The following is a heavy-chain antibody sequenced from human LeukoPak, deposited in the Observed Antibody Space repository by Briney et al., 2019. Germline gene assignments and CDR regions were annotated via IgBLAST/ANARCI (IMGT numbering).Heavy chain of an antibody. CDR2: IYYSGST. Sequence: SETLSLTCTVSGGSISSYYWSWIRQPPGKGLEWIGYIYYSGSTNYNPSLKSRVTISVDTSKNQFSLKLSSVTAADTAVYYCAKGTGWFGELGVRYYYMDVWGKGTTVTISS. V-gene: IGHV4-59*01. D-gene: IGHD3-10*01. CDR1: GGSISSYY. J-gene: IGHJ6*03. CDR3: AKGTGWFGELGVRYYYMDV.